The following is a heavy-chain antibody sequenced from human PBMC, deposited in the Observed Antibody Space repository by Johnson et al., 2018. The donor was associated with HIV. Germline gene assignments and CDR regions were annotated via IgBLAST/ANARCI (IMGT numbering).Heavy chain of an antibody. V-gene: IGHV3-43*01. J-gene: IGHJ3*02. CDR2: ISWDGGST. D-gene: IGHD6-19*01. CDR1: GFTFDDYT. CDR3: AKGAVAGINDAFDI. Sequence: VQLVESGGGLVQPGGSLRLSCAASGFTFDDYTMHWVRQAPGKGLEWVSLISWDGGSTYYADSVKGRFTISRDNSKNSLYLQMNSLRTEDTALYYCAKGAVAGINDAFDIWGQGTMVTVSS.